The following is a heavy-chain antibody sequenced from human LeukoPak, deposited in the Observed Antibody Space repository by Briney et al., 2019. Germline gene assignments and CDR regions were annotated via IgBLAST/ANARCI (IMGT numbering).Heavy chain of an antibody. CDR1: GFTFSDYY. CDR2: ISSSGSTI. V-gene: IGHV3-11*04. J-gene: IGHJ6*03. CDR3: ARAEAAGVTMDV. D-gene: IGHD6-13*01. Sequence: GGSLRLSCAASGFTFSDYYMNWIRQAPGKGLDWVSYISSSGSTISYADSVKGRFTISRDNAKNSLYLQMNSLRAEDTAVYYCARAEAAGVTMDVWGKGATVTVSS.